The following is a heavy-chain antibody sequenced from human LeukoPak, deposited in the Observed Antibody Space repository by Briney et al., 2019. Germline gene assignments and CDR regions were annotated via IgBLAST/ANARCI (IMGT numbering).Heavy chain of an antibody. CDR1: GGTFSSYG. J-gene: IGHJ3*02. CDR3: AILPNIVVVIADAFDI. V-gene: IGHV1-69*13. Sequence: ASVKVSCKASGGTFSSYGISWVRQAPGHGLGWRGGIIPIFGTANCAQKFQGRVTITADESTSTAYIELSSLRSEDTAVYYCAILPNIVVVIADAFDIWGQGTMVTVSS. CDR2: IIPIFGTA. D-gene: IGHD2-21*01.